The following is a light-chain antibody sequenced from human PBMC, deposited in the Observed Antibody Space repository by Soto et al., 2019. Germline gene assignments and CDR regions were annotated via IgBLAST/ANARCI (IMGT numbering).Light chain of an antibody. CDR1: SSDVGGYNY. J-gene: IGLJ2*01. CDR3: SSYTRSNSFVL. V-gene: IGLV2-14*03. Sequence: QSALTQPASVSGSPGQPITISCTGTSSDVGGYNYVSWYQQHPGKAPKLMIYDVDYRPSGVSNRFSGSKSGNTASLTISGLQAEDEADYYCSSYTRSNSFVLFGGGTKVTVL. CDR2: DVD.